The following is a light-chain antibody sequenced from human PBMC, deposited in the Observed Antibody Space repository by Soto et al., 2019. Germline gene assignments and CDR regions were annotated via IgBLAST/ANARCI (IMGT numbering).Light chain of an antibody. J-gene: IGKJ1*01. CDR1: RDISNS. V-gene: IGKV1-12*01. Sequence: DIQMTQSPSSVSASVGDRLTITCRASRDISNSLAWYQQTPGKAPKLLLRGASSLHRGVPSRFSGGGAGTEFTLTISSLQPEDFAVYYCHHFGSLPETFGQGTNVE. CDR3: HHFGSLPET. CDR2: GAS.